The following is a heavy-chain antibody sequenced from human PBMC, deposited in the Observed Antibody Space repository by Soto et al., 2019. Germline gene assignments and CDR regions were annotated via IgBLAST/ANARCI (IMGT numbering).Heavy chain of an antibody. V-gene: IGHV1-3*01. CDR2: SNAGNGKT. J-gene: IGHJ2*01. Sequence: QVQRVQAGAEVKKPGASVKVSCKAAGYNFTTYAMHWLRQAPGQRVEWMGWSNAGNGKTNYSQKFQDRVTITRDTSASTASMELSSLRTEDTAVYYCARGGSLMDYWYLDLWGRGTLVTISS. CDR1: GYNFTTYA. D-gene: IGHD2-8*01. CDR3: ARGGSLMDYWYLDL.